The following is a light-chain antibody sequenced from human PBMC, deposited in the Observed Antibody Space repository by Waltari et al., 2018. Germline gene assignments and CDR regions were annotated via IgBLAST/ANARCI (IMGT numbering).Light chain of an antibody. V-gene: IGKV3-20*01. CDR3: QQYGSSPVT. CDR1: QSVSSNY. J-gene: IGKJ2*01. CDR2: GAS. Sequence: EIVLTQSPGTLSLSPGERATLSCRATQSVSSNYLAWYQQKPGQAPRLLIYGASIRATGIPDRFSGSGSGTDFSLFISRLEPEDFAVYSCQQYGSSPVTFGQGTKLEIK.